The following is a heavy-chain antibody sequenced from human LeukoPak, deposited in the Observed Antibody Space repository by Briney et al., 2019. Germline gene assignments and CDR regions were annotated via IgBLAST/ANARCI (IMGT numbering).Heavy chain of an antibody. CDR3: ARPGYSSGWSNWFDP. CDR1: GYSISSGYY. D-gene: IGHD6-13*01. J-gene: IGHJ5*02. CDR2: IYHSGST. V-gene: IGHV4-38-2*02. Sequence: PSETLSLTCTVSGYSISSGYYGGWIRQPPGKGLEGIGSIYHSGSTYYNPSLKSRVTISVDTSKNQFSLKLSSVTAADTAVYYCARPGYSSGWSNWFDPWGQGTLVTVSS.